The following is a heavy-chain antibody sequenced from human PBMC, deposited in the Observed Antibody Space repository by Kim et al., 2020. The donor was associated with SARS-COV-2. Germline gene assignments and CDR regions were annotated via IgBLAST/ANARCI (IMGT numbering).Heavy chain of an antibody. Sequence: SETLSLTCSVSGGYVSTYYWSWIRQPPGKGLEWIAYMYHRGGTNSNPSLKSRVTISLDTAKNQVSLKLSSVTAAATAVYYCARGWNYNSSPFDYWGQGIL. J-gene: IGHJ4*02. V-gene: IGHV4-59*02. CDR3: ARGWNYNSSPFDY. CDR2: MYHRGGT. D-gene: IGHD6-13*01. CDR1: GGYVSTYY.